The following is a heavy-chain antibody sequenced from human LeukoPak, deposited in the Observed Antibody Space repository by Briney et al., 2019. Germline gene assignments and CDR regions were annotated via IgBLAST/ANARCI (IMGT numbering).Heavy chain of an antibody. V-gene: IGHV4-39*07. CDR1: GASISSSNYY. CDR3: ARDPGYCSGGSCGNFDY. CDR2: IYYSGST. J-gene: IGHJ4*02. Sequence: SETLSLTCTVSGASISSSNYYWGWIRQPPGKGLEWIGSIYYSGSTSYNPSLQSRVTISVDTAKNQFSLKLSSVTAADTAVYYCARDPGYCSGGSCGNFDYWGQGTLVTVSS. D-gene: IGHD2-15*01.